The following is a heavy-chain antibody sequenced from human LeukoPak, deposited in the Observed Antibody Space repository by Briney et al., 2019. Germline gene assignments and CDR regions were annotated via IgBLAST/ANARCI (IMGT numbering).Heavy chain of an antibody. V-gene: IGHV5-51*01. J-gene: IGHJ4*02. Sequence: GASLKISCKGSGFTFGSYWIGWVRPMPGKGLEWMGIIYPGDSDTRYSPSFQGQATISADNSITTAYLQWSSLKASDTAMYYCARSAAARRGLYFDYWGQGTLVTISS. CDR2: IYPGDSDT. CDR1: GFTFGSYW. D-gene: IGHD6-6*01. CDR3: ARSAAARRGLYFDY.